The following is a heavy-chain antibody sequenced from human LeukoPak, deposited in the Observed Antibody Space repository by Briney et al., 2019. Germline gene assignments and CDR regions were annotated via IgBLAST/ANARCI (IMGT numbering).Heavy chain of an antibody. D-gene: IGHD3-22*01. CDR3: AKDPIVVVITALFDY. Sequence: GGSLRLSCTASGFTFSSYTMSWVRQAPGKGLKWVSAISGSGGSTYYADSVKGRFTISRDNSKNTLYLQMNSLRAEDTAVYYCAKDPIVVVITALFDYWGQGTLVTVSS. V-gene: IGHV3-23*01. CDR2: ISGSGGST. J-gene: IGHJ4*02. CDR1: GFTFSSYT.